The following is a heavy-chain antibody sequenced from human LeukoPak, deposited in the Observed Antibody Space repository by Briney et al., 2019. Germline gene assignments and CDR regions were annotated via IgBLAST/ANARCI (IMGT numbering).Heavy chain of an antibody. J-gene: IGHJ4*02. CDR2: IKWNGGST. D-gene: IGHD3-22*01. V-gene: IGHV3-20*04. CDR1: GFTFDDYA. Sequence: AGSLRLSCAASGFTFDDYAMSWVRQAPGKGLEWVSGIKWNGGSTGYADSVKGRFTISRDNAKNSLYLQMNSLRAEDTALYYCARVSDSSGYYPIDYWGQGTLVTVSS. CDR3: ARVSDSSGYYPIDY.